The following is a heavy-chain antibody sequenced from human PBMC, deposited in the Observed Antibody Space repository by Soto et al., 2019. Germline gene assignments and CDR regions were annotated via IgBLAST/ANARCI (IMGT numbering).Heavy chain of an antibody. V-gene: IGHV1-18*01. J-gene: IGHJ4*02. CDR3: ARGGYKDS. CDR1: GYTFTNYA. D-gene: IGHD5-12*01. Sequence: QVQLVQSGVEVKKPGASMKISCRTSGYTFTNYAINWVRQAPRQGLEWVAWISTQSGTTKYGQRLQGRVTVTTDTSTSTAYMELRNLRSDDTALYYCARGGYKDSWGQGTLVTVSS. CDR2: ISTQSGTT.